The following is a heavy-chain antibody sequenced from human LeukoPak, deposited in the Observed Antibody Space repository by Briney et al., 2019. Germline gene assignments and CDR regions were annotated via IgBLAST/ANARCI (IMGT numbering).Heavy chain of an antibody. J-gene: IGHJ4*02. V-gene: IGHV1-69*05. CDR2: IIPIFGTA. CDR3: AIRPNSGSYERIDY. D-gene: IGHD1-26*01. CDR1: GGTFSSYA. Sequence: ASVYVSCKASGGTFSSYAFSWGRQGPGPGLEWMGGIIPIFGTANYAQKFQGRVTITTDESTSTAYMELSSLRSEDTAVYYCAIRPNSGSYERIDYWGQGTLVTVSS.